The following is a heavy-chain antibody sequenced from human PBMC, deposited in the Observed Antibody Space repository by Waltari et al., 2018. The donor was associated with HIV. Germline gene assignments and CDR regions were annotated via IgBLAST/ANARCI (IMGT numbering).Heavy chain of an antibody. J-gene: IGHJ3*02. Sequence: QVLLQESGPRLVKSSETLSLTCTVSASSISRNYYWGWIRQAPGKGLEWLGGIYRIGTTYYNPAFNPLVTISVNMSKNQYSLKLSSLTAADTAVYYCARDQDYYDSSGYTSYAFDIWGRGTMIIVSS. V-gene: IGHV4-38-2*02. CDR2: IYRIGTT. CDR3: ARDQDYYDSSGYTSYAFDI. CDR1: ASSISRNYY. D-gene: IGHD3-22*01.